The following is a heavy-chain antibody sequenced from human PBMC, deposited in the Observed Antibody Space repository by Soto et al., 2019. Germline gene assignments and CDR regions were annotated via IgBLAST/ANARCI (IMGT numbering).Heavy chain of an antibody. J-gene: IGHJ4*02. D-gene: IGHD6-13*01. Sequence: VQLVQSGAEVKKPGASVKLSCRTSGYTFTHYYIHWVRQAPGQGLEWLAIINPASGSTNYAQDFQGSVTLTMDTSTTTVYMELSGLRAEDTAIFYCARDLAAGDYWGQGTLVTVSS. CDR2: INPASGST. CDR3: ARDLAAGDY. V-gene: IGHV1-46*01. CDR1: GYTFTHYY.